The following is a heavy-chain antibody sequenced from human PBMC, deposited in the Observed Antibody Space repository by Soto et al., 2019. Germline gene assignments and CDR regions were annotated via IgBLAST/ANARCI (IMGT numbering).Heavy chain of an antibody. V-gene: IGHV4-34*12. CDR2: MLPSGST. D-gene: IGHD3-10*01. Sequence: ASETLSLTCAVYGGSFSGYYWYWIRQPPGKGLEWIGEMLPSGSTDYNPSLESRVTISVDTSKNQFSLKLSSVTAADTAVYYCARHGERTIWSLNWFDPWGQGTLVTVSS. CDR3: ARHGERTIWSLNWFDP. J-gene: IGHJ5*02. CDR1: GGSFSGYY.